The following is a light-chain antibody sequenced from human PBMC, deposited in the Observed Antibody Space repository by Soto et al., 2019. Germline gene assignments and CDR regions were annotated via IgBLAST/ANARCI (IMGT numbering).Light chain of an antibody. Sequence: RARHNGNSYLAWYQQKPGQAPRLLVYEASNRATCIPARFSGRGAVTEFPLTNTSLEADDFAVSYCHQRNNWPWT. CDR3: HQRNNWPWT. J-gene: IGKJ1*01. CDR1: HNGNSY. V-gene: IGKV3D-11*02. CDR2: EAS.